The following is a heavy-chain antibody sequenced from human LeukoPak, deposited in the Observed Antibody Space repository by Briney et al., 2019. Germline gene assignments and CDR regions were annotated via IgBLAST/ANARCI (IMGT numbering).Heavy chain of an antibody. D-gene: IGHD2-8*02. CDR2: INHSGSS. CDR1: GGSFSGYY. CDR3: ARYISGLDAFDI. V-gene: IGHV4-34*01. J-gene: IGHJ3*02. Sequence: SETLSLTCAVYGGSFSGYYWSWIRQPPGKGLEWIGEINHSGSSNYNPSLKSRVTISVDTSKNQFSLKLSSVTAADTAVYYCARYISGLDAFDIWGQGTMVTVSS.